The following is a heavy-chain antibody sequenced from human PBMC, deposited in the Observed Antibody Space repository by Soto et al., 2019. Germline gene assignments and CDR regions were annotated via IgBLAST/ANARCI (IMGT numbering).Heavy chain of an antibody. Sequence: SSVKVSCKASGGTFSSYAISWVRQAPGQGLEWMGGIIPIFGTANYAQKFQGRVTITADESTSTAYMELSSLRSEDTAVYYCARDRDVRAIDGYYGMDVWGQETTVTVSS. CDR1: GGTFSSYA. J-gene: IGHJ6*02. V-gene: IGHV1-69*13. CDR2: IIPIFGTA. CDR3: ARDRDVRAIDGYYGMDV. D-gene: IGHD2-21*01.